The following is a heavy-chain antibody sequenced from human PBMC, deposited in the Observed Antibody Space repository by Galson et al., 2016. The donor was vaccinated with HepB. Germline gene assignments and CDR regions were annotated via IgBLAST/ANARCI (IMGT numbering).Heavy chain of an antibody. CDR1: GFAFSVYG. Sequence: SLRLSCAASGFAFSVYGMTWVRQAPRKGLEWVANIKQDGGEKYYVDSGKGRFTISRDNAKSSLYLQMSNLRAEDTAVYYCARGAGAGYWGQGTLVTVSS. CDR3: ARGAGAGY. J-gene: IGHJ4*02. CDR2: IKQDGGEK. D-gene: IGHD3-10*01. V-gene: IGHV3-7*03.